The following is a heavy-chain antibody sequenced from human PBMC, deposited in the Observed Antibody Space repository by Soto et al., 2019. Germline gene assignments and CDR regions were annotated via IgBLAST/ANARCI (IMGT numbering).Heavy chain of an antibody. CDR1: GYTFTNHG. CDR2: VSGYNDKT. D-gene: IGHD2-21*01. J-gene: IGHJ4*02. CDR3: ARDFYPVAYFFDY. V-gene: IGHV1-18*04. Sequence: ASVKVSCKASGYTFTNHGISWVRQAPGQVLEWVGWVSGYNDKTKSAQKFQGRVTMTTDTSTSTAYMELRSLRSDDTAVYYCARDFYPVAYFFDYWGQGTLVTVSS.